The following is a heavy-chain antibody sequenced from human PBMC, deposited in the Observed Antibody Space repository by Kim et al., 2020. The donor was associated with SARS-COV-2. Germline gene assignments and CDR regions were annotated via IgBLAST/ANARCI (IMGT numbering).Heavy chain of an antibody. J-gene: IGHJ4*02. V-gene: IGHV5-10-1*01. CDR3: ASDYCSGGSCYQDLNPV. CDR1: GYSFTSYW. Sequence: GESLKISCKGSGYSFTSYWISWVRQMPGKGLEWMGRIDPSDSYTNYSPSFQGHVTIPADKSISTAYLQWSSLKASDTAMYYCASDYCSGGSCYQDLNPVWGQGTLVTVSS. CDR2: IDPSDSYT. D-gene: IGHD2-15*01.